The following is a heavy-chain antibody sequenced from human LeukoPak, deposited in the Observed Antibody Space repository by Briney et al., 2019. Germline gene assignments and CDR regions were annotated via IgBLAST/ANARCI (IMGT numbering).Heavy chain of an antibody. Sequence: GGSLRPSCAASGFTFSSYAMHWVRQAPGKGLEWVAVISYDGSNKYYADSVKGRFTISRDNSKNTLYLQMSGLRAEDTAVYYCARDLGYCTNGVCHTRFDYWGQGTLVAVSS. CDR1: GFTFSSYA. D-gene: IGHD2-8*01. V-gene: IGHV3-30-3*01. CDR3: ARDLGYCTNGVCHTRFDY. CDR2: ISYDGSNK. J-gene: IGHJ4*02.